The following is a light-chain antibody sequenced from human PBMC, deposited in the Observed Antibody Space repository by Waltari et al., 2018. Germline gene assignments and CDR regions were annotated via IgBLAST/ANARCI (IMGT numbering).Light chain of an antibody. CDR2: RAS. V-gene: IGKV1-5*03. Sequence: IQMTQSPSTLSASAGDRVVITCRASQSVNTWLAWYQQRPGKAPNLLIYRASSLQSGVPSRFSGRGSGTEFTLTINSLQPEDFATYYCQQSYTTAFTFGQGTKLEIK. J-gene: IGKJ2*01. CDR3: QQSYTTAFT. CDR1: QSVNTW.